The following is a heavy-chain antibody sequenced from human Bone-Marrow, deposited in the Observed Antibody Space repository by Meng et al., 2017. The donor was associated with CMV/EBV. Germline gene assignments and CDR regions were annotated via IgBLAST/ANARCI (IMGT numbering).Heavy chain of an antibody. CDR1: GGSISSSSYY. J-gene: IGHJ4*02. CDR2: IYYSGST. V-gene: IGHV4-39*07. D-gene: IGHD1-7*01. Sequence: SETLSLTCTVSGGSISSSSYYWGWIRQPPGKGLEWIGSIYYSGSTYYNPSLKSRVPISVDTSKNQFSLKLSSVTAADTAIYYCARELRNWDFQSGGDYWGQGPLVTVSS. CDR3: ARELRNWDFQSGGDY.